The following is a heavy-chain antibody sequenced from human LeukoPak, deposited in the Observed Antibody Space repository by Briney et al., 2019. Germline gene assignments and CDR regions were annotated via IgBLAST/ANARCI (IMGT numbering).Heavy chain of an antibody. CDR3: ARANFLYCSSSTCLFDY. Sequence: ASVKVSCTASGYTFTDYYMHWVRQAPGQGFEWMGSINPNDGDTNYAQKFQGRVTMTRDTSISTAHMEVSRLRSDDTAVYYCARANFLYCSSSTCLFDYWGQGTLVTVSS. V-gene: IGHV1-2*02. J-gene: IGHJ4*02. CDR2: INPNDGDT. D-gene: IGHD2-2*01. CDR1: GYTFTDYY.